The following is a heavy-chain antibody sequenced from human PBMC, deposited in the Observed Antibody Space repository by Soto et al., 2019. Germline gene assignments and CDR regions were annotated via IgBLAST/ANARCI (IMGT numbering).Heavy chain of an antibody. CDR1: GFTFDTYA. D-gene: IGHD3-3*01. CDR3: AKGFRSLEWYSLAPFDY. J-gene: IGHJ4*02. V-gene: IGHV3-23*01. Sequence: GGSLRLSCVASGFTFDTYALNWVRQAPGKGLEWVSAIGSSGSTYYADSVKGRFTISRDTPKKTLYLQMNSLRVEDTAKYYCAKGFRSLEWYSLAPFDYWGQGVLVTVSS. CDR2: IGSSGST.